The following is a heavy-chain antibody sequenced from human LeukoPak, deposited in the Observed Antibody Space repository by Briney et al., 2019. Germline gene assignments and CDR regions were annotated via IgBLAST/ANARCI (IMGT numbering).Heavy chain of an antibody. J-gene: IGHJ4*02. Sequence: GVSVKVSCKASGGTFSSYAISWVRQAPGQGLEWMGWINPNSGGTNYAQKFQGRVTMTRDTSISTAYMELSRLRSDDTAVYYCARAFSSSSMYFDYWGQGTLVTVSS. D-gene: IGHD6-6*01. CDR3: ARAFSSSSMYFDY. CDR2: INPNSGGT. V-gene: IGHV1-2*02. CDR1: GGTFSSYA.